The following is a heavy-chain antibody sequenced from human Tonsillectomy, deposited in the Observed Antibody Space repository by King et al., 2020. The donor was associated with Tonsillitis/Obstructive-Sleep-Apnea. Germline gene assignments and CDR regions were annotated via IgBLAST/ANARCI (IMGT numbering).Heavy chain of an antibody. V-gene: IGHV3-23*04. Sequence: VQLVESGGGLVQPGGSLRLSCAASGFTFSGYAMSWVRQAPGKGLEWVSAISGSGGSTYYADSVKGRFTISRGNSKNTLYLQMNRLRAEDTAVYYCAKDLSDFCSGHLMCPFDYWGQGTLVTVSS. D-gene: IGHD3-3*01. CDR1: GFTFSGYA. J-gene: IGHJ4*02. CDR2: ISGSGGST. CDR3: AKDLSDFCSGHLMCPFDY.